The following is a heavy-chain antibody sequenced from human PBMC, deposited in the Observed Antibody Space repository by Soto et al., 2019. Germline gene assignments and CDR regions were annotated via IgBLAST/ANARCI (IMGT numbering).Heavy chain of an antibody. V-gene: IGHV3-7*02. J-gene: IGHJ3*02. CDR1: GFSFYNYW. Sequence: EVQLVESGGGLVQPGESLRLSCAASGFSFYNYWMNWVRQAPGKGPEWVANIKPDGSDKNYVDSVKGRFTISRDNAKNSLFLQMNSLRAEDTAVYYCARGSSNAFDIWGQGTRVTVSS. CDR3: ARGSSNAFDI. CDR2: IKPDGSDK.